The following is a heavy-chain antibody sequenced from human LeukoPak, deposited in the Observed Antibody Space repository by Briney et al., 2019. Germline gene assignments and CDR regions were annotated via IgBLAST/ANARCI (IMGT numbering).Heavy chain of an antibody. CDR2: ITSSGSTI. J-gene: IGHJ4*02. Sequence: PGGSLRPSCAASGFTFSSFEMNWVRQAPGKGLEWVSYITSSGSTIYYADSVKGRFTISRDNAKNSLYLQMNSLRAEDAAVYYCARDRSAYSGYDFFDSWGQGTLVTVSS. CDR1: GFTFSSFE. V-gene: IGHV3-48*03. CDR3: ARDRSAYSGYDFFDS. D-gene: IGHD5-12*01.